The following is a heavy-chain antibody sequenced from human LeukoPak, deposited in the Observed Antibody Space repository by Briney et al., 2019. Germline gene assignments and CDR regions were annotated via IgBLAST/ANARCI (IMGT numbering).Heavy chain of an antibody. CDR3: ARGIVPGELFLDY. D-gene: IGHD3-10*01. V-gene: IGHV1-2*02. J-gene: IGHJ4*02. Sequence: ASVKVSCKASGYTFTGYYMHWVRQAPGQGLEYMGWINPNSGGTNYAQKFQGRVTMTRDTSISTAYMELSRLRSDDTAVYYCARGIVPGELFLDYWGQGTLVTVSS. CDR2: INPNSGGT. CDR1: GYTFTGYY.